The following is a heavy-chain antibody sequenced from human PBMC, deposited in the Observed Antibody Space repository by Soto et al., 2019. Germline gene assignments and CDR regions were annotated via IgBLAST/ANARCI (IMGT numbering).Heavy chain of an antibody. Sequence: GESLKISCKGSGYSFTSYWISWVRQMPGKGLEWMGRIDPSDSYTNYSPSFQGHVTISADKSISTAYLQWSSLKASDTAMYYCARQKVGATSYYYYVMDVWGQGTTDTVFS. D-gene: IGHD1-26*01. CDR1: GYSFTSYW. CDR2: IDPSDSYT. V-gene: IGHV5-10-1*01. CDR3: ARQKVGATSYYYYVMDV. J-gene: IGHJ6*02.